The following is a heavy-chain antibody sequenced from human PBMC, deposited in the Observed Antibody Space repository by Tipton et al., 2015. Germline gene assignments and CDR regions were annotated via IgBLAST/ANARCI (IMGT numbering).Heavy chain of an antibody. CDR1: GFSFSAHI. J-gene: IGHJ5*02. V-gene: IGHV3-48*01. Sequence: SLRLSCAASGFSFSAHIMSWVRQAPGKGLEWVSYISSSSSTTYYADSVKGRFTISRDNAKNSLYLHMNSLRSEDTAVYYCARGRNNWSMYTYFDPWGQGTLVTVSS. D-gene: IGHD1-1*01. CDR2: ISSSSSTT. CDR3: ARGRNNWSMYTYFDP.